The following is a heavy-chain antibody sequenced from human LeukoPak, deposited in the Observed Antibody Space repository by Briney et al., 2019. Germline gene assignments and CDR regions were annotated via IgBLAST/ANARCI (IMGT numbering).Heavy chain of an antibody. CDR2: IGGTNGRT. CDR3: AKHYYDTSGTPRYFDY. D-gene: IGHD3-22*01. CDR1: GFTFSSYA. Sequence: RGSLRLSCAASGFTFSSYAMSWVRQPPGKGLEWVSAIGGTNGRTYYADSVKGRFTISRDNSMNTLYLQMNSLRDEDTAVYYCAKHYYDTSGTPRYFDYWGQGTLVTVSS. J-gene: IGHJ4*02. V-gene: IGHV3-23*01.